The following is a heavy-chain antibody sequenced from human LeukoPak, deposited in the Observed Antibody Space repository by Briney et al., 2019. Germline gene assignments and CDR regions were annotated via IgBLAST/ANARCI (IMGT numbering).Heavy chain of an antibody. CDR3: GRQGRTSVTTGPWGGLDV. V-gene: IGHV4-59*08. Sequence: SETLSLTCTVSGGSINSYYWNWIRQPPGKGLEWIAYMYSSGSANYNPSLKSRVTISVDTSKNQFSLKLSSVSAADTAVYYCGRQGRTSVTTGPWGGLDVWGQGTTVTVSS. CDR1: GGSINSYY. CDR2: MYSSGSA. D-gene: IGHD4-17*01. J-gene: IGHJ6*02.